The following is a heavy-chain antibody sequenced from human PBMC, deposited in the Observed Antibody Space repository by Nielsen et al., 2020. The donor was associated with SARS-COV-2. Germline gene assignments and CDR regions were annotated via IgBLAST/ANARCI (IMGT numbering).Heavy chain of an antibody. D-gene: IGHD3-16*01. J-gene: IGHJ4*02. Sequence: GGSLRLSCAASGFTFSSYAMHWVRQAPGKGLEWVAVISYDGSNKYYADSVKGRFTISRDNSKNTLYLQMNSLRAEDTAVYYCARDYRILKYVFDYWGQGTLVTASS. CDR1: GFTFSSYA. CDR3: ARDYRILKYVFDY. V-gene: IGHV3-30-3*01. CDR2: ISYDGSNK.